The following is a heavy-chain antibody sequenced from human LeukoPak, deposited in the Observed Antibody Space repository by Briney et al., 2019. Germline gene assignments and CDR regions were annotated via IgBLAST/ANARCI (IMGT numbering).Heavy chain of an antibody. CDR2: IGTAGDT. J-gene: IGHJ3*02. D-gene: IGHD6-13*01. Sequence: PGGSLRLSCAAPGFTFSSYDMHWVRQATGKGLEWVSAIGTAGDTYYPGSVKGRFTISRENAKNSLYLQMNSLRAGGTAVYYCARGTDSSSWYLSAFDIWGQGTMVTVSS. CDR1: GFTFSSYD. V-gene: IGHV3-13*01. CDR3: ARGTDSSSWYLSAFDI.